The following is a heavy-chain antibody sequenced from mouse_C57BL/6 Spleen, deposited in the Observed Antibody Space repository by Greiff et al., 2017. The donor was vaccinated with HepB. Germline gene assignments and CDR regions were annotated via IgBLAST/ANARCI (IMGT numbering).Heavy chain of an antibody. J-gene: IGHJ3*01. Sequence: EVHLVESGAELVKPGASVKLSCTASGFNINDYYMHWVKQRTEQGLEWIGRIDPEDGETKYAQKFQGKATITADTSSNTAYLQLSSLTSEDTAVYYCARMDPFAAVVDPAYWGQGTLVTVSA. D-gene: IGHD1-1*01. CDR3: ARMDPFAAVVDPAY. CDR2: IDPEDGET. V-gene: IGHV14-2*01. CDR1: GFNINDYY.